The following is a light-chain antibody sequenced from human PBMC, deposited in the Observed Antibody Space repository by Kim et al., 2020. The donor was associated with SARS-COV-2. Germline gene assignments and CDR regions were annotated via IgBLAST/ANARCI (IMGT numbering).Light chain of an antibody. CDR3: QQYGSSPLYS. V-gene: IGKV3-20*01. CDR1: QSVSSSY. CDR2: GAS. J-gene: IGKJ2*03. Sequence: PGKSATLSCRASQSVSSSYLAWYQQKPGQAPRLLIYGASSRATGIPDRFSGSGSGTDFTLTISRLEPEDFAVYYCQQYGSSPLYSFGQGTKLEI.